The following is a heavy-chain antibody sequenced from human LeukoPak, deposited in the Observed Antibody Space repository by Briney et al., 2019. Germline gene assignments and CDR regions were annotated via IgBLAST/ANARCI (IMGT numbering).Heavy chain of an antibody. Sequence: ASVKVSCKASGYTFTSYDINWVRQATGQGLEWMGWMNPNSGNTGYAQKFQGRVTMTRNTSISTAYMELSSLRSEDTAVYYCAREQHPPAIGECCSGSCYYYYYGMDVWGQGTTVTVSS. CDR2: MNPNSGNT. J-gene: IGHJ6*02. V-gene: IGHV1-8*01. CDR1: GYTFTSYD. D-gene: IGHD2-15*01. CDR3: AREQHPPAIGECCSGSCYYYYYGMDV.